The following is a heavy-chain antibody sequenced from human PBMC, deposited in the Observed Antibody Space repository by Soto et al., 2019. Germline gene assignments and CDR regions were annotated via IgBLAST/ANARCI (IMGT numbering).Heavy chain of an antibody. CDR3: ARTYGGDYFDS. CDR1: GGSISSGDYY. CDR2: IYYRGRT. D-gene: IGHD2-21*01. Sequence: QVQLQESGPGLVKPSQTLSLTCTVSGGSISSGDYYWAWIRQPPGKGLEWIGHIYYRGRTYYNPSLKSRVTISVDTSKNQFSLNLNSLTASDTAVYFCARTYGGDYFDSWGQGTLVTVSS. J-gene: IGHJ4*02. V-gene: IGHV4-30-4*01.